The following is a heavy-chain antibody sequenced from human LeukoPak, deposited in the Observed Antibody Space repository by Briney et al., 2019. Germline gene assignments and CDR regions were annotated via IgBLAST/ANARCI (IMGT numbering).Heavy chain of an antibody. Sequence: GGSLRLSCAASGFTFRVYAMNWVRQAPGKGPEWVSAIGGSGDSTYYADSVRGRFTISRDNSKSTLYLQMNSLRAEDTAIYYCAKDRGPYVGIASNWFDPWGQGTLVTVSS. CDR1: GFTFRVYA. V-gene: IGHV3-23*01. J-gene: IGHJ5*02. CDR3: AKDRGPYVGIASNWFDP. CDR2: IGGSGDST. D-gene: IGHD3-10*02.